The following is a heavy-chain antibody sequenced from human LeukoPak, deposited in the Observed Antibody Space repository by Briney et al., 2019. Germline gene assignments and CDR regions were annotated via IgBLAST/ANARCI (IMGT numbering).Heavy chain of an antibody. CDR1: GGSISSYY. CDR2: ISDSGGST. V-gene: IGHV3-23*01. J-gene: IGHJ4*02. CDR3: AKIRRGVVVAANDY. Sequence: PSETLSLTCTVSGGSISSYYWSWVRQAPGKGLEWVSSISDSGGSTYYADSVKGRFTISRDNSKNTLYVQMNSLRAEDTAVYYCAKIRRGVVVAANDYWGQGTLVTVSS. D-gene: IGHD2-15*01.